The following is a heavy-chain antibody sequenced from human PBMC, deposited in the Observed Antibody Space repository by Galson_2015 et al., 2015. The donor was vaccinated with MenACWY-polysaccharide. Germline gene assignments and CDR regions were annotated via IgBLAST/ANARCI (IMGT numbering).Heavy chain of an antibody. Sequence: SLRLSCAVSGFTFRPYAMHWVRQAPAKGLEWVAGISNDGRIQYYADSVKGRFSISRENSKNTLNLQMNSLRPEDTAVYYRARHKGATMAMSSFDIWGQGTMVTVSS. V-gene: IGHV3-30*04. D-gene: IGHD5-24*01. CDR3: ARHKGATMAMSSFDI. CDR2: ISNDGRIQ. J-gene: IGHJ3*02. CDR1: GFTFRPYA.